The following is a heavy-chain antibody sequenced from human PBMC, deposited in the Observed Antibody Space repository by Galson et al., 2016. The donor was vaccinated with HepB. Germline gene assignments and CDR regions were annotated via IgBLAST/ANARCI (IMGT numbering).Heavy chain of an antibody. V-gene: IGHV3-23*01. J-gene: IGHJ4*02. D-gene: IGHD3-3*01. CDR3: AKVLSYDFWSGYSERDYFDY. CDR2: IHGSSLST. CDR1: GFTFVSYA. Sequence: SLRLSCAASGFTFVSYAMSWVRQAPGKGLEWVSSIHGSSLSTHYADSVKGRFTISRDNSKNTVFLQMNTLRVDDTAVYYCAKVLSYDFWSGYSERDYFDYWGRGTLVTVSS.